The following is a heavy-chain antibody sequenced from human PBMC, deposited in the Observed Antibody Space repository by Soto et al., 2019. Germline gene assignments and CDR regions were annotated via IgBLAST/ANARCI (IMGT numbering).Heavy chain of an antibody. CDR3: ACAFPNGYCSSTSCSSNCSGGSCSPFDY. J-gene: IGHJ4*02. V-gene: IGHV3-23*01. D-gene: IGHD2-2*03. CDR2: ISGSGGST. Sequence: GGSLRLSCAASGFTFSSYAMSWVRQAPGKGLEWVSAISGSGGSTYYADSVTGRFTISRDNSKNTLYLQMNSLRAEDTTVYYCACAFPNGYCSSTSCSSNCSGGSCSPFDYWGQGTLVTVSS. CDR1: GFTFSSYA.